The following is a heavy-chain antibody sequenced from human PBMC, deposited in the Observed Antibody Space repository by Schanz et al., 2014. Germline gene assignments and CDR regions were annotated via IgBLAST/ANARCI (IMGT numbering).Heavy chain of an antibody. CDR3: TREVGVYDSVLPARRSPGRLEADS. V-gene: IGHV1-69*04. D-gene: IGHD3-22*01. CDR2: IVPIAGMT. Sequence: KKPRSSVKVSCKPSGGTFSSFGINCVRQAPGQGLEWMGRIVPIAGMTNYAQRFQGRVTITADKSSDTAYMELSSLRSEVTEGYYGTREVGVYDSVLPARRSPGRLEADS. CDR1: GGTFSSFG. J-gene: IGHJ5*01.